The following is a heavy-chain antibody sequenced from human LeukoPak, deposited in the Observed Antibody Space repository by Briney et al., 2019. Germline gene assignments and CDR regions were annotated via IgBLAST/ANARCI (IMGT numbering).Heavy chain of an antibody. CDR1: RFTFINAW. V-gene: IGHV3-7*01. D-gene: IGHD1-26*01. J-gene: IGHJ4*02. CDR3: AREQWEPY. CDR2: IKQDGSEK. Sequence: GGSLRLSCVASRFTFINAWMRWVRQAPGKGLEWVANIKQDGSEKYYVDSVKGRFTISRDNAKNSLYLQMNSLRAEDAAVYYCAREQWEPYWGQGTLVTVSS.